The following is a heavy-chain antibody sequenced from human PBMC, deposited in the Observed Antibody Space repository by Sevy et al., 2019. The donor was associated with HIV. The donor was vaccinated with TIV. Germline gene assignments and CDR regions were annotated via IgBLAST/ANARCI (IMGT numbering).Heavy chain of an antibody. CDR1: GFTFDDYT. D-gene: IGHD2-2*01. CDR2: IRSKAYGGTT. V-gene: IGHV3-49*04. J-gene: IGHJ6*02. Sequence: GGSLRLSCRASGFTFDDYTMSWVRQAPGKGLEWVAFIRSKAYGGTTEYAASVKGRFTISRDESKSIAYLQMNSLRVEDTAVYYCARDCSSTSCLWGLDVWGQGTAVTVSS. CDR3: ARDCSSTSCLWGLDV.